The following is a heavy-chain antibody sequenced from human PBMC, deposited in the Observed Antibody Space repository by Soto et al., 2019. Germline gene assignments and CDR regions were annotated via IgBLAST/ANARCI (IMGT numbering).Heavy chain of an antibody. V-gene: IGHV1-8*01. D-gene: IGHD6-13*01. Sequence: QVQLVQSGAEVKKPGASVKVSCKASGYTFTSYDINWVRQATGQGLEWMGWMNPNSGNTGYAQKFQGRVTMTRNTSISTAYMALSSLSSEDTAVYYCARERSAAGTGWFDPWGQGTLVTVSS. CDR2: MNPNSGNT. CDR1: GYTFTSYD. CDR3: ARERSAAGTGWFDP. J-gene: IGHJ5*02.